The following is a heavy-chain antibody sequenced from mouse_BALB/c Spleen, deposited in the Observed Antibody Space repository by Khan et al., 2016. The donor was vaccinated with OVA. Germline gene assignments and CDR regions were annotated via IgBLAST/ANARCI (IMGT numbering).Heavy chain of an antibody. D-gene: IGHD2-2*01. CDR2: IDPFSGGT. Sequence: EVQLQESGPELMKPGASVKISCKASGYSFTSYYIHWVMQSHGKSLEWIGYIDPFSGGTTYNQKFKGKATLTVDKSSSTAYIHISNLTSEDSAVYYCTRHGYAAWFTYWGQGTLVTVSA. J-gene: IGHJ3*01. CDR1: GYSFTSYY. CDR3: TRHGYAAWFTY. V-gene: IGHV1S135*01.